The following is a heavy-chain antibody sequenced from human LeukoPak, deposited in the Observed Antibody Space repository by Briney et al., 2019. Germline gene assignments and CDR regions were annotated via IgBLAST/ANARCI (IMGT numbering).Heavy chain of an antibody. V-gene: IGHV4-31*03. CDR3: ASSTGGYYFGAFDI. J-gene: IGHJ3*02. CDR2: IYYSGST. Sequence: SETLSLTCTVSGGSISSGGYYWSWIRQHPGKGLEWIGYIYYSGSTYYNPSLKSRVTISVDTSKNQFSLKLSSVTAADTAVYYCASSTGGYYFGAFDIWGQGTMVTVSS. D-gene: IGHD3-3*01. CDR1: GGSISSGGYY.